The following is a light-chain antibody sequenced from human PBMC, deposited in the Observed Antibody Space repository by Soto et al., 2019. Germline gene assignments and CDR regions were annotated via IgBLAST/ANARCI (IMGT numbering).Light chain of an antibody. Sequence: EIVLTQSPATLSLSPGERATLSCRASQSLSSYLAWYQQRPGQAPRLLIYDASNRATGVPARFSGSGSGTDFTLTISSLEPEDVAVYYCQQRSNWPLTCGGGTKGEIK. CDR3: QQRSNWPLT. CDR1: QSLSSY. V-gene: IGKV3-11*01. J-gene: IGKJ4*01. CDR2: DAS.